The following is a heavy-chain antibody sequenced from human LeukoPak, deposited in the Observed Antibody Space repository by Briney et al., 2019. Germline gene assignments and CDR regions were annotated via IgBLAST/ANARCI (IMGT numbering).Heavy chain of an antibody. V-gene: IGHV3-21*04. Sequence: GGSLRLSCAASGFTFSSYSMNWVRQAPGKGLEWVSSISSSSSYIYYADSVKGRFTISRDNSKNTLYLQMNSLRAEDTAVYYCARGYGSGSLFLDYWGQGTLVTVSS. CDR1: GFTFSSYS. J-gene: IGHJ4*02. CDR3: ARGYGSGSLFLDY. CDR2: ISSSSSYI. D-gene: IGHD3-10*01.